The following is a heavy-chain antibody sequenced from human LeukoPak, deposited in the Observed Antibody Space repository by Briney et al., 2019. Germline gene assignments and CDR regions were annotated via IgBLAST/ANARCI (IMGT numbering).Heavy chain of an antibody. V-gene: IGHV1-69*04. J-gene: IGHJ4*02. CDR2: IIPILGIA. D-gene: IGHD5-24*01. CDR3: ARERAEMPTMDY. CDR1: GGTFSSYA. Sequence: RASVKVSCKASGGTFSSYAISWVRQAPGQGLEWMGRIIPILGIANYAQKFQGRVTITADKSTSTAYMELSSLRSEDTAVYYCARERAEMPTMDYWGQGTLVTVSS.